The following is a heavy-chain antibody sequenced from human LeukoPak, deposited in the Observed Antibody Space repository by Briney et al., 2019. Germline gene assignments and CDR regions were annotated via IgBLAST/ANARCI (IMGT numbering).Heavy chain of an antibody. CDR3: ARAGTQDFWSGYSYDY. V-gene: IGHV4-34*01. D-gene: IGHD3-3*01. CDR1: GGSFSGYY. CDR2: INHSGST. Sequence: SETLSLTCAVYGGSFSGYYWSWIRQPPGKGLEWIGEINHSGSTNHNPSLKSRVTISVDTSKNQFSLKLSSVTAADTAVYYCARAGTQDFWSGYSYDYWGQGTLVTVSS. J-gene: IGHJ4*02.